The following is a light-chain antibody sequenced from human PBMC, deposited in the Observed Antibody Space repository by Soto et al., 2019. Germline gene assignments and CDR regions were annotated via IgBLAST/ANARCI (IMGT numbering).Light chain of an antibody. Sequence: MPHRPPSLAVSXGERXTITXXXXQXXLYSSNNKNYLAWYQQGPGHPPKLLIYWASTRGAGVRDRFSGSGSETDFTLTIRSLQAAAVAVYYCHQYYITPLTFGAGTKVEIK. CDR3: HQYYITPLT. CDR2: WAS. CDR1: QXXLYSSNNKNY. J-gene: IGKJ4*01. V-gene: IGKV4-1*01.